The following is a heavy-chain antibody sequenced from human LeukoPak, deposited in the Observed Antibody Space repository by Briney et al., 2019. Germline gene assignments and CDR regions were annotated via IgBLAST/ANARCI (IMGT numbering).Heavy chain of an antibody. Sequence: SVKVSCKASGGTFSSYAISWVRQAPGQGLEWMGRIIAIFGTANYAQKFQGRVTITTDESTSTAYMELSSLRSEDTAVYYCPRASYYYDSSGYAQVDAFDIWGQGTMVTVSS. CDR3: PRASYYYDSSGYAQVDAFDI. J-gene: IGHJ3*02. CDR2: IIAIFGTA. V-gene: IGHV1-69*05. CDR1: GGTFSSYA. D-gene: IGHD3-22*01.